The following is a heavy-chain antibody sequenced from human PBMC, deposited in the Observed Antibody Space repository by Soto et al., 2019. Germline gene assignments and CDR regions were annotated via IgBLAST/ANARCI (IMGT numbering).Heavy chain of an antibody. V-gene: IGHV3-30-3*01. J-gene: IGHJ5*02. CDR1: GFTFSSYA. Sequence: PGGSLRLSCAASGFTFSSYAMHWVRQAPGKGLEWVAVISYDGSNKYYADSVKGRFTISRDNSKNTLYLQMNSLRAEDTAVYYCARDHLKGSYFALVTFSFDPWGQGTLVTVSS. CDR2: ISYDGSNK. CDR3: ARDHLKGSYFALVTFSFDP. D-gene: IGHD1-26*01.